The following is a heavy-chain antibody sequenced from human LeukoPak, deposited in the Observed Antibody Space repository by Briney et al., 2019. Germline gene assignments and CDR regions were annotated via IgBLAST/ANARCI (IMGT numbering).Heavy chain of an antibody. CDR2: ISGSGGST. CDR3: AKGVAVAARAEYFQH. J-gene: IGHJ1*01. CDR1: GFTFSSYA. Sequence: GGSLRLSCAASGFTFSSYAMSWVRQAPGKGLEWVSAISGSGGSTYYADSVKDRFTISRDNSKNTLYLQMNSLRAEDTAVYYCAKGVAVAARAEYFQHWGQGTLVTVSS. V-gene: IGHV3-23*01. D-gene: IGHD6-19*01.